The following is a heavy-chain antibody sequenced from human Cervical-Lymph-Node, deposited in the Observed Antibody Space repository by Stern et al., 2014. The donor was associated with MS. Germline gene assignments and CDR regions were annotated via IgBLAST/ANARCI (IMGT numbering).Heavy chain of an antibody. D-gene: IGHD3-22*01. J-gene: IGHJ4*02. CDR1: GYAFTGFF. Sequence: VQLVESGAKMKKPGASVKVSCKASGYAFTGFFIHWVPQVPGQGLEWMGRLNPNSDDPTYAQNFQDRVTLTRDTSISTAYLELSRLTSADTAVYYCAREATRIVVGIDYWGQGTQVTVSS. V-gene: IGHV1-2*06. CDR3: AREATRIVVGIDY. CDR2: LNPNSDDP.